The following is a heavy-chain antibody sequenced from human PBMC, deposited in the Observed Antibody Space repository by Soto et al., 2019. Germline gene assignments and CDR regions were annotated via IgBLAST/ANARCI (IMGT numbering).Heavy chain of an antibody. Sequence: QVQLVQSGGEVKKPGASVRLSCAASGYGFTTFGITWVRQAPGQGLEWMGWLNPYNGNTNYAQNVQDRMTITADTSSNTAFRELTNLTFDDTAIYYCARSPRSSRAGDVWGKGTTVTVSS. CDR1: GYGFTTFG. D-gene: IGHD2-15*01. J-gene: IGHJ6*04. CDR3: ARSPRSSRAGDV. CDR2: LNPYNGNT. V-gene: IGHV1-18*01.